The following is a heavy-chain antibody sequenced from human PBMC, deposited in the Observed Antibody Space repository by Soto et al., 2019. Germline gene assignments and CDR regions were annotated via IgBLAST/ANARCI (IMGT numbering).Heavy chain of an antibody. CDR1: GFTFSSYV. CDR3: ANHIEPPQLTYSSSWYGAFDI. V-gene: IGHV3-23*01. Sequence: PGGSLRLSCAASGFTFSSYVMSWVRQAPGKGLEWVSAISGSGGSTYYADSVKGRFTISRDNSKNTLYLQMNSLRAEDTAVYYCANHIEPPQLTYSSSWYGAFDIWGQGTMVTVSS. J-gene: IGHJ3*02. D-gene: IGHD6-13*01. CDR2: ISGSGGST.